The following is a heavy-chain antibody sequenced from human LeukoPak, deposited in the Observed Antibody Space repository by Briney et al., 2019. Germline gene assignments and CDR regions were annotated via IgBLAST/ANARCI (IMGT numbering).Heavy chain of an antibody. Sequence: PSETLSLTCAVYGGSFSGYYWSWVRQPPGKGLEWIGEINHSGSTNYNPSPKSRVTISVDTSKNQFSLKLSSVTAADTAVYYCARVKVAVTGYYGMDVWGKGTTGTVSS. J-gene: IGHJ6*04. CDR2: INHSGST. CDR3: ARVKVAVTGYYGMDV. CDR1: GGSFSGYY. V-gene: IGHV4-34*01. D-gene: IGHD6-19*01.